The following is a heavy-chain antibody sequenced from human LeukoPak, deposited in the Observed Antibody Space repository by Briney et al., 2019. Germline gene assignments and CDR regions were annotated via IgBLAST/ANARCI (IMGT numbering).Heavy chain of an antibody. CDR1: GFTFSSYA. J-gene: IGHJ4*02. CDR3: SKGGYDILTWDY. CDR2: ISGSGGST. D-gene: IGHD3-9*01. Sequence: GGSLRLSCAASGFTFSSYAMSWVRQAPGKGLEWVSAISGSGGSTYYADSVKGRFTISRDNYKNTLYLQMNSLRAEDTAVYYCSKGGYDILTWDYWGQGTLVTVSS. V-gene: IGHV3-23*01.